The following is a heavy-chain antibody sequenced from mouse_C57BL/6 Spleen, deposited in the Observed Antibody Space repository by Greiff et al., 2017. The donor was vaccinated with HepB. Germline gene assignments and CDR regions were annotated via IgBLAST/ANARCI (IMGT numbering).Heavy chain of an antibody. J-gene: IGHJ2*01. D-gene: IGHD2-1*01. CDR3: ASYYGNYLDY. CDR2: ISYDGSN. Sequence: EVQLQESGPGLVKPSQSLSLTCSVTGYSITSGYYWNWIRQFPGNKLEWMGYISYDGSNNYNPSLKNRISITRDTSKNQFFLKLNSVTTEDTATYYCASYYGNYLDYWGQGTTLTVSS. V-gene: IGHV3-6*01. CDR1: GYSITSGYY.